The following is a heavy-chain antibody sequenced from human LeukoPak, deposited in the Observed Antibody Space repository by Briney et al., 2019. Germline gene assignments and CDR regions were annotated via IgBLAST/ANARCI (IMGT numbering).Heavy chain of an antibody. CDR1: GGSLSGYY. Sequence: SETLSLACAVYGGSLSGYYWSWFRQPPGKGLEWIGEVNHRGSTNYNPSLKSRVTISVDTSKNQFSLKLSSVTAADTAVYYCAREIIVARGAFDIWGQGTLVTVSS. V-gene: IGHV4-34*01. CDR3: AREIIVARGAFDI. D-gene: IGHD5-12*01. CDR2: VNHRGST. J-gene: IGHJ4*02.